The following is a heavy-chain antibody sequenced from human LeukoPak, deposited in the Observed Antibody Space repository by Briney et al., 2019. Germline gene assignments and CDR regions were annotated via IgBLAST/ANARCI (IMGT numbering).Heavy chain of an antibody. Sequence: ASVKVSCKASGYTFSGHYIHWVRQAPGQGLEWMGWINPNSGGTNYAQKFQGRVTMTRDTSISTAYMELSRLRSDDTAVYYCARSGQNYYDSSGYDGFDIWGQGTMVTVSS. CDR1: GYTFSGHY. D-gene: IGHD3-22*01. CDR2: INPNSGGT. V-gene: IGHV1-2*02. CDR3: ARSGQNYYDSSGYDGFDI. J-gene: IGHJ3*02.